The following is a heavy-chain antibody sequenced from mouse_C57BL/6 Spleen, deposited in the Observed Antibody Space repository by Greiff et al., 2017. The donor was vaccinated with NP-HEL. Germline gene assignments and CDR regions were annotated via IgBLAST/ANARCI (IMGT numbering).Heavy chain of an antibody. D-gene: IGHD1-1*01. CDR3: ARSTVVEPFVAY. V-gene: IGHV1-42*01. J-gene: IGHJ3*01. Sequence: VQLKQSGPELVKPGASVKISCKASGYSFTGYYMNWVKQSPEKSLEWIGEINPSTGGTTYNQKFKAKATLTVDKSSSTAYMQLKSLTSEDSAVYYCARSTVVEPFVAYWGQGTLVTVSA. CDR1: GYSFTGYY. CDR2: INPSTGGT.